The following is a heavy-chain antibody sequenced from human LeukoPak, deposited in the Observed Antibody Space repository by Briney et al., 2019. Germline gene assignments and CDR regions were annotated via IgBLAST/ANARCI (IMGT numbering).Heavy chain of an antibody. V-gene: IGHV4-39*01. CDR1: GGSISSSNYY. J-gene: IGHJ1*01. Sequence: SETLSLTCTVSGGSISSSNYYWGWIRQPPGKGLEWIGSIYYSGSTYYNPSLKSRVTISVDTSKNQFSLKLSSVTAADTAVYYCARSAAAIDPQHWGQGTLVTVSS. CDR3: ARSAAAIDPQH. CDR2: IYYSGST. D-gene: IGHD2-2*01.